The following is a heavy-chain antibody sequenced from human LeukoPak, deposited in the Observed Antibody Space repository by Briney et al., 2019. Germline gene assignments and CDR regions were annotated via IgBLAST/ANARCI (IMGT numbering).Heavy chain of an antibody. V-gene: IGHV4-39*01. CDR1: GGSISSSSYY. CDR3: ARQSAGDAFDI. Sequence: SETLSLTCTVSGGSISSSSYYWGWIRQPPGKGLEWIGSIYYSGSTYYNPSLKSRVTISVDTSKNQFSLKLSSVTAADTAVYYCARQSAGDAFDIWGQGTMVTVSS. J-gene: IGHJ3*02. CDR2: IYYSGST.